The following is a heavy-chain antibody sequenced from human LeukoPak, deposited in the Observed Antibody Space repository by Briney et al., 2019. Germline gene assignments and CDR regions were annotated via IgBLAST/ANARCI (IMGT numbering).Heavy chain of an antibody. D-gene: IGHD1-1*01. V-gene: IGHV3-11*03. CDR3: ATTRQNAFDI. CDR1: GFTFSSYW. J-gene: IGHJ3*02. CDR2: MSPGSGYT. Sequence: GGSLRLSCAASGFTFSSYWMHWVRQAPGKGLEWVSYMSPGSGYTNYADSVKGRFTISRDNAKNSLYLQMNSLSAEDTAVYYCATTRQNAFDIWGQGTMVTVSS.